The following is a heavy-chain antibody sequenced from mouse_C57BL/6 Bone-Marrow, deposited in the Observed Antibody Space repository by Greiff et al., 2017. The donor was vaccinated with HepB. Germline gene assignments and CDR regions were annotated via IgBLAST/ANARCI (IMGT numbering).Heavy chain of an antibody. Sequence: VKLVESGAELVRPGASVTLSCKASGYTFTDYEMHWVKQTPVHGLEWIGAIDPETGGTAYNQKFKGKAILTADKSSSTAYMELRSLTSEDSAVYYCTRQLRLLNFDYWGQGTTLTVSS. D-gene: IGHD3-2*02. CDR3: TRQLRLLNFDY. CDR2: IDPETGGT. J-gene: IGHJ2*01. V-gene: IGHV1-15*01. CDR1: GYTFTDYE.